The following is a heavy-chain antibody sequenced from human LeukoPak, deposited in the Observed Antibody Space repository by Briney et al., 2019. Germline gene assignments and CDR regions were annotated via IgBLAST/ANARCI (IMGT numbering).Heavy chain of an antibody. D-gene: IGHD3-10*01. CDR1: GVSITSGNYY. CDR2: IYYSGST. Sequence: SETLSLTCTVSGVSITSGNYYWDWIRQPPGKGLEWIGSIYYSGSTYYNPSLKSRVTISVDTSKNQFSLKLNSVTAADTAVYYCARRYYYGSGSYYDYWGQGTLVTVSS. J-gene: IGHJ4*02. V-gene: IGHV4-39*01. CDR3: ARRYYYGSGSYYDY.